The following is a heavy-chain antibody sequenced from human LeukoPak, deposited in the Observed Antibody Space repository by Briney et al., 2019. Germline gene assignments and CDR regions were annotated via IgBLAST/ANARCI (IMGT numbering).Heavy chain of an antibody. J-gene: IGHJ3*02. V-gene: IGHV3-48*03. CDR3: ARDPLKRAFDI. CDR1: GFTFSIYE. Sequence: GGSLRLSCAASGFTFSIYEMNWVRQAPGKGLEWVSYISSSRSNTIYYADSVKGRFTISRDDAKNSLYLQMSSLRVEDTAVYYCARDPLKRAFDIWGQGTMVTVSS. CDR2: ISSSRSNTI.